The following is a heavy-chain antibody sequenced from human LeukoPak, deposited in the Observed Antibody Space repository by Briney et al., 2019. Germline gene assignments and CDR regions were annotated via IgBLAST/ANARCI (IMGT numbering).Heavy chain of an antibody. D-gene: IGHD4-17*01. Sequence: GGSLRLSCAASGFTFNNYAMIWVRQAPGKGLEWVSAITGSGDNTFYADSVKGRFTISRDNSKNTLYLQMNSLRAEDTAVYYCAKLNYGDYTYFDYWGQGTLVTSPQ. V-gene: IGHV3-23*01. CDR3: AKLNYGDYTYFDY. CDR2: ITGSGDNT. J-gene: IGHJ4*02. CDR1: GFTFNNYA.